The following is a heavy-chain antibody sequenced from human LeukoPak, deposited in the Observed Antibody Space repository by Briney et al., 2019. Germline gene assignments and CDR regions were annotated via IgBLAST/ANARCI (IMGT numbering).Heavy chain of an antibody. V-gene: IGHV3-74*01. Sequence: GGSLRLSCTASGFTFSSYEMNWVRQAPGKGLVWVSRINSDGSSTSYADSVKGRFTISRDNAKNTLYLQMNSLRAEDTAVYYCARDGYCSSTSCYYFDYWGQGTLVTVSS. CDR1: GFTFSSYE. CDR3: ARDGYCSSTSCYYFDY. CDR2: INSDGSST. D-gene: IGHD2-2*01. J-gene: IGHJ4*02.